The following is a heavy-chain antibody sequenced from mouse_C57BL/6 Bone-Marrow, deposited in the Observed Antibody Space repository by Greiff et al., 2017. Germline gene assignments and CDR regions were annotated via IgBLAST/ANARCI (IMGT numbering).Heavy chain of an antibody. V-gene: IGHV1-61*01. D-gene: IGHD2-5*01. CDR1: GYTFTSYW. J-gene: IGHJ1*03. CDR3: AFYSNNLYWYFDV. Sequence: QVQLQQPGAELVRPGSSVKLSCKASGYTFTSYWMDWVKQRPGQGLEWIGNIYPSDSETHYNQKFKDKATLTVDKSSSTAYMQLSSLTSEDSAVEYCAFYSNNLYWYFDVWGTGTTVTVSS. CDR2: IYPSDSET.